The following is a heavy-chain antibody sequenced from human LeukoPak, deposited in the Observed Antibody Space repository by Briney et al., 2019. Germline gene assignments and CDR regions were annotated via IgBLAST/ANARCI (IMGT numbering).Heavy chain of an antibody. D-gene: IGHD1-7*01. Sequence: GGSLRLSCAASGFTFSDYYMSWLRRAPGKGLEWVSYISSSGSTIYYADSVKGRFTISSENAKNSLYLQMNSLRAEDTAVYYCASGGTNDDAFDIWGQGTMVTVSS. V-gene: IGHV3-11*04. CDR3: ASGGTNDDAFDI. J-gene: IGHJ3*02. CDR1: GFTFSDYY. CDR2: ISSSGSTI.